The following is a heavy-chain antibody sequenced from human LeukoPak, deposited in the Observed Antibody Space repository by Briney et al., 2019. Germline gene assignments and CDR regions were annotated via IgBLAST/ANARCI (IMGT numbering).Heavy chain of an antibody. J-gene: IGHJ5*02. CDR2: TSSSGSTK. V-gene: IGHV3-48*03. D-gene: IGHD3-10*01. CDR3: ARELRGVSNWFDP. Sequence: GGSLRLSCTASGFTFSSYGMNWVCQAPGKGLEWVSYTSSSGSTKYYADSVKGRFTISRDNAKNSLYLQMNSLRAEDTAVYYCARELRGVSNWFDPWGQGTLVTVSS. CDR1: GFTFSSYG.